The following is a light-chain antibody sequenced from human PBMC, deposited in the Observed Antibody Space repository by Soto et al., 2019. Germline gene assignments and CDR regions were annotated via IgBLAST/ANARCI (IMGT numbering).Light chain of an antibody. CDR1: QSLSTNY. CDR2: GAS. J-gene: IGKJ1*01. CDR3: QQYGDSPPT. Sequence: EIVLTQSPGTLSLSPGERATLSCRASQSLSTNYLAWYQRKPGQAPRLLIYGASSRATDIPRRFSGSGSGTDFTRTITRLEPEDFAVYYCQQYGDSPPTFGQGTKVEIK. V-gene: IGKV3-20*01.